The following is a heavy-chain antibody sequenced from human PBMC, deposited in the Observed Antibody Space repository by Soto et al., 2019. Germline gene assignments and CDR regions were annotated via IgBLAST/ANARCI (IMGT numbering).Heavy chain of an antibody. J-gene: IGHJ6*02. CDR3: ERVLGYSSGWYSGHYYYYGMDV. CDR1: GFTFSSYW. V-gene: IGHV3-7*03. Sequence: PGGSLRLSCAASGFTFSSYWMSWVRQAPGKGLEWVANIKQDGSEKYCVDSVKGRFTISRDNAKNSLYLQMNSLRAEDTAVYYCERVLGYSSGWYSGHYYYYGMDVWGQGTKLTVSS. D-gene: IGHD6-13*01. CDR2: IKQDGSEK.